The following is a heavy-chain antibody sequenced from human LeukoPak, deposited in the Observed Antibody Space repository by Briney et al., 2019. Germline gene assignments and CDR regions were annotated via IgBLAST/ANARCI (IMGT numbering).Heavy chain of an antibody. D-gene: IGHD2-8*02. Sequence: GALRLSCAASGLTFSSYWMSWVRQAPGKGLEWVANIKQDGREKYYVDSVKGRFTISRDNAKNSLYLQMNSLRAEDTAVYYCARDTGVGPGFDYWGQGTLVTVSS. J-gene: IGHJ4*02. V-gene: IGHV3-7*01. CDR3: ARDTGVGPGFDY. CDR2: IKQDGREK. CDR1: GLTFSSYW.